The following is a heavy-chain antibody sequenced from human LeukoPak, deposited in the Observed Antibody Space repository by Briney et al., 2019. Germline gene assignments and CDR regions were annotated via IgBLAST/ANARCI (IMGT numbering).Heavy chain of an antibody. D-gene: IGHD3-16*02. CDR1: GFTFNNYG. J-gene: IGHJ4*02. Sequence: GGSLRLSCAASGFTFNNYGMHWVRQAPGKGLEWVAFIRYDGSNKYYADSVKGRFTISRDNSKNMLYLQMNSLRGEDTAVYYCAKDLRNHYVWGSYPADYWGQGTLVTVSS. V-gene: IGHV3-30*02. CDR2: IRYDGSNK. CDR3: AKDLRNHYVWGSYPADY.